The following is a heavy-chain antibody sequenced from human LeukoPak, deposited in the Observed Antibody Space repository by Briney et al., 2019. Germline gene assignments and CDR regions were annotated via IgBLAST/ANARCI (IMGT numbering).Heavy chain of an antibody. Sequence: TSETLSLTCTVSGDSIGTTNYYWGWVRQSPGKGLEWIASVYYTGSPYYNLSLKSRVTISVDTSKNQFSLKVSSVTAEDTAVYYCAKYFASGSYYKLPHWGQGTLVTVSS. CDR2: VYYTGSP. J-gene: IGHJ1*01. CDR3: AKYFASGSYYKLPH. V-gene: IGHV4-39*07. CDR1: GDSIGTTNYY. D-gene: IGHD3-10*01.